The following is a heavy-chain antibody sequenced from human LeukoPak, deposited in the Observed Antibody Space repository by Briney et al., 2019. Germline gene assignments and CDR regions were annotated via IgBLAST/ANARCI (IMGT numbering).Heavy chain of an antibody. CDR1: GFTFSSYA. CDR3: AKLSPRRDWFDP. J-gene: IGHJ5*02. CDR2: ISGSGGST. V-gene: IGHV3-23*01. D-gene: IGHD1-14*01. Sequence: GGSLRLSCAASGFTFSSYAMSWVRQAPGKGLEGVSAISGSGGSTYYADSVKRRFTISKDNSKNTQYLHMNSLRAEETVVYYCAKLSPRRDWFDPWGQGTLVTVSS.